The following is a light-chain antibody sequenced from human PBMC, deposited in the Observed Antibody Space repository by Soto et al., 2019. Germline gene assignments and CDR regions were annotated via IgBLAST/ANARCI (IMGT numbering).Light chain of an antibody. CDR1: SGHTNYA. V-gene: IGLV4-69*01. J-gene: IGLJ2*01. CDR2: INSDGSH. CDR3: QTWGTGIVT. Sequence: QLVLTQSPSASASPGASVKLTCTLSSGHTNYAIAWHQQQPEKGTRFLMKINSDGSHSKGDGVPDRFSGSSSGAERYFTISSLQSEDEAYYYCQTWGTGIVTFGGGTKLTVL.